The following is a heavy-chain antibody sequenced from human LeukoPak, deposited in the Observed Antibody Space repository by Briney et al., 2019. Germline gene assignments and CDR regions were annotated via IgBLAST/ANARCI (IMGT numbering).Heavy chain of an antibody. D-gene: IGHD3-10*01. Sequence: VASVKVSCKASGGTFSSYAISWVRQAPGQGLEWMGGIIPIFGTANYAQKFQGRVTITADESTSTAYMELSSLRSEDTAVYYCARGPTYGGHFKHWGQGTLVSVSS. CDR3: ARGPTYGGHFKH. CDR2: IIPIFGTA. J-gene: IGHJ1*01. CDR1: GGTFSSYA. V-gene: IGHV1-69*01.